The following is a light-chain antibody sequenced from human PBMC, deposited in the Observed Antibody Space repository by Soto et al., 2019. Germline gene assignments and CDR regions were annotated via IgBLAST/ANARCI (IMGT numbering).Light chain of an antibody. CDR1: QSVSSSY. CDR3: QQCGSSPLT. Sequence: EIVLTQFPVTLSLSPGESATLSCRASQSVSSSYLAWHQQKPGQAPRVLIYGASSRASGIPDRFSGSGSGTDFTLTISRLEPEDFAVYYCQQCGSSPLTFGGGTRVEIK. V-gene: IGKV3-20*01. CDR2: GAS. J-gene: IGKJ4*01.